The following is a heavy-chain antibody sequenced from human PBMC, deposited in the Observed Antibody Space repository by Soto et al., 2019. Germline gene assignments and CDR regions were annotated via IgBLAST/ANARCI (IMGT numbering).Heavy chain of an antibody. CDR3: ASAPRDILTGYYDFRWFDP. CDR2: INHSGST. CDR1: GGSFSGYY. V-gene: IGHV4-34*01. J-gene: IGHJ5*02. D-gene: IGHD3-9*01. Sequence: PSETLSLTCAVYGGSFSGYYWSWIRQPPGKGLEWIGEINHSGSTNYNPSLKSRVTISVDTSKNQFSLKLSSVTAADTAVYYCASAPRDILTGYYDFRWFDPRGQGTLVTVSS.